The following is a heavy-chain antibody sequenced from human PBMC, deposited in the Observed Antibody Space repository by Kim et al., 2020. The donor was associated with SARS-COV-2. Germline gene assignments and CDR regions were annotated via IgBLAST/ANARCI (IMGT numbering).Heavy chain of an antibody. J-gene: IGHJ4*02. D-gene: IGHD3-10*01. CDR1: GYTFTGYY. CDR3: ARVPMVRGSYYFDY. V-gene: IGHV1-2*02. Sequence: ASVKVSCKASGYTFTGYYMHWVRQAPGQGLEWMGWINPNSGGTNYAQKFQGRVTMTRDTSISTAYMELSRLRSDDTAVYYCARVPMVRGSYYFDYWGQGTLVTVSS. CDR2: INPNSGGT.